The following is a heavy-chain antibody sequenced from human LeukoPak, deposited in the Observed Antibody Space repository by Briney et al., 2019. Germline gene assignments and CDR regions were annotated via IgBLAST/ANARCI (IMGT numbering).Heavy chain of an antibody. V-gene: IGHV1-8*01. CDR3: AKKGSILRYFDWSDYYYGMDV. Sequence: ASVKVSCKASGYTFTSYDINWVRQATGQGLEWMGWMNPNSGNTGYAQKFQGRVTMTRNTSISTAYMELSSLRSEDTAVYYCAKKGSILRYFDWSDYYYGMDVWGQGTTVTVS. D-gene: IGHD3-9*01. CDR1: GYTFTSYD. J-gene: IGHJ6*02. CDR2: MNPNSGNT.